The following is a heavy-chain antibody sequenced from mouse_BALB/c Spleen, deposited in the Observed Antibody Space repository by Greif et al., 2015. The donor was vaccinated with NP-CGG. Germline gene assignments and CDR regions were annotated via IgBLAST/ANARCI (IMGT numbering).Heavy chain of an antibody. Sequence: EVQLQQSGPGLVKPSQSLSLTCTVTGYSITSDYAWNWIRQFPGNKLEWMGYISYSGSTSYNPSLKSRISITRDTSKNQFFLQLNSVTTEDTATYYCARGNYMMDYWGQGTSVTVSS. CDR1: GYSITSDYA. D-gene: IGHD2-1*01. CDR2: ISYSGST. J-gene: IGHJ4*01. V-gene: IGHV3-2*02. CDR3: ARGNYMMDY.